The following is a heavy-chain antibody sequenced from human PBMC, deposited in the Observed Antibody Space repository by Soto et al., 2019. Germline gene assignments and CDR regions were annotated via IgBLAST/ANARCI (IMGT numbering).Heavy chain of an antibody. D-gene: IGHD3-10*01. J-gene: IGHJ6*02. CDR3: VKDRYYGSGSYYRVIYYGMDV. CDR2: ISSNGGST. CDR1: GFTFSSYA. Sequence: QPGGSLRLSCSASGFTFSSYAMHWVRQAPGKGLEYVSAISSNGGSTYYADSVKGRFTISRDNSKNTLYLQMSSLRAEDTAVYYCVKDRYYGSGSYYRVIYYGMDVWGQGTTVTVSS. V-gene: IGHV3-64D*06.